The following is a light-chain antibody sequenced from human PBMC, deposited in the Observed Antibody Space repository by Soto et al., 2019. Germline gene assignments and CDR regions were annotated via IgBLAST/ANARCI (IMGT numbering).Light chain of an antibody. CDR3: QQSSSIPYT. V-gene: IGKV1-39*01. Sequence: DIQMTQFPSSLSASVGDRVTITCRASQTISSYLNWYQQNPGKAPKLLIYAASSLQSGVPSRFSGSGSGTDFTPTISSLQPEDFATYYCQQSSSIPYTFGQGTKLEIK. CDR2: AAS. CDR1: QTISSY. J-gene: IGKJ2*01.